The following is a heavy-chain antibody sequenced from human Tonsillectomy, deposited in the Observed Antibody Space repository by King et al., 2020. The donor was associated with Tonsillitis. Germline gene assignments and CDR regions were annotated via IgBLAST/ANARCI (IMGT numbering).Heavy chain of an antibody. Sequence: VQLVESGGGVVQPGRSLRLSCAASGFTFSNYGMHWVRQAPGKGLEWVAIIWYDGSNKFYADSVKGRFTISRDNSKNMLYLQMNSLRAEDTAVYYCAGYYFDYWGQGTLGTVSS. V-gene: IGHV3-33*08. CDR2: IWYDGSNK. CDR3: AGYYFDY. J-gene: IGHJ4*02. CDR1: GFTFSNYG.